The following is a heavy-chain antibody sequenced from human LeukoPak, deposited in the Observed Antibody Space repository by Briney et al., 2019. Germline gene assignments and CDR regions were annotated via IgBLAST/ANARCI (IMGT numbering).Heavy chain of an antibody. Sequence: PSETLSLTCAVYGGSFSGYYWSWIRQPAGKGLEWIGYIYYSGNTNYNPSLKSRLTISVDTSKNQFSLKLTSVTAADTAVYYCARHGGNSLVYFDSWGQGTLVTVSS. CDR1: GGSFSGYY. CDR3: ARHGGNSLVYFDS. V-gene: IGHV4-59*01. D-gene: IGHD4-23*01. J-gene: IGHJ4*02. CDR2: IYYSGNT.